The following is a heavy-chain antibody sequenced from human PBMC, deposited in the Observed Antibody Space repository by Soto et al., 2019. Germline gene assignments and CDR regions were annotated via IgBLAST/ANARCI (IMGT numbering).Heavy chain of an antibody. J-gene: IGHJ4*02. CDR3: AKQESDWNDHFDY. Sequence: SETLSLTCTVSDGSISSYYWSWIRQPPGKGLEWIGYIYYSGSTNYNPSLKGRFTISRDNSKNAVYLQMNSLRAEDTAVYYCAKQESDWNDHFDYWGQGTLVTVS. CDR2: IYYSGST. CDR1: DGSISSYY. V-gene: IGHV4-59*01. D-gene: IGHD1-1*01.